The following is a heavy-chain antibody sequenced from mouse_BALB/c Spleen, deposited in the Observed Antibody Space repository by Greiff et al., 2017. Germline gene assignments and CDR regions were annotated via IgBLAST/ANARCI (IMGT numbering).Heavy chain of an antibody. V-gene: IGHV2-6-7*01. CDR3: ARVNYYGSSYFDY. J-gene: IGHJ2*01. D-gene: IGHD1-1*01. CDR2: IWGDGST. CDR1: GFSLTGYG. Sequence: VKLVESGPGLVAPSQSLSISCTVSGFSLTGYGVNWVRQRPGKGLEWLGMIWGDGSTDYNSALKSRLSISKDNSKSQVFLKMNSLQTDDTARYYCARVNYYGSSYFDYWGQGTTLTVSS.